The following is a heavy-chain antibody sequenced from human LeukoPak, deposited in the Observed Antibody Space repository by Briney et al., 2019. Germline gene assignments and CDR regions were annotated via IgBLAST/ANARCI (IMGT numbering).Heavy chain of an antibody. CDR1: GGSFSGYY. J-gene: IGHJ4*02. D-gene: IGHD3-16*01. CDR3: AIIGGGYFDY. V-gene: IGHV4-34*01. Sequence: SETLSLTCAVYGGSFSGYYWSWIRQPPGKGLEWIGEINHSGSTNYNPSLKSRVTISVDTSKNQFSLKLSSVTAADTAVYYCAIIGGGYFDYWGQGTLVTVSS. CDR2: INHSGST.